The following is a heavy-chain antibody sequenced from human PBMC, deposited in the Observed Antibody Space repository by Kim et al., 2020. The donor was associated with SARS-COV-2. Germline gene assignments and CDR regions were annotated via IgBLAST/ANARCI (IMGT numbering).Heavy chain of an antibody. D-gene: IGHD2-8*01. CDR1: GFTFSSYA. V-gene: IGHV3-30-3*01. CDR3: ARSGPLYCTNGVCYPGREMDV. J-gene: IGHJ6*02. Sequence: GGSLRLSCAASGFTFSSYAMHWVRQAPGKGLEWVAVISYDGSNKYYADSVKGRFTISRDNSKNTLYLQMNSLRAEDTAVYYCARSGPLYCTNGVCYPGREMDVWGQGTTVTVSS. CDR2: ISYDGSNK.